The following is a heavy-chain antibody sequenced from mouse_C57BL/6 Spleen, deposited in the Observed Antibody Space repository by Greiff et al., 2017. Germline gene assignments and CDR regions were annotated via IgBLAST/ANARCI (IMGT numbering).Heavy chain of an antibody. Sequence: VQLQQSGPGLVQPSQSLSITCTVSGFSLTSYGVHWVRQSPGKGLEWLGVIWRGGSTDYNAAFMSRLSITKDNSKSQVFFKMNSLQADDTAIYDCAKKDYGSSYDAMDYWGQGTSVTVSS. CDR2: IWRGGST. J-gene: IGHJ4*01. V-gene: IGHV2-5*01. D-gene: IGHD1-1*01. CDR1: GFSLTSYG. CDR3: AKKDYGSSYDAMDY.